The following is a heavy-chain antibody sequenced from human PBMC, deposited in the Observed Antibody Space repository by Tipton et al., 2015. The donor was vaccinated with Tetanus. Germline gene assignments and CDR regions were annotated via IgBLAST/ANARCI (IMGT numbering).Heavy chain of an antibody. CDR2: IYYYSGST. J-gene: IGHJ4*02. CDR3: ARGTGFDY. CDR1: GGSITSGTYY. V-gene: IGHV4-39*01. D-gene: IGHD3-10*01. Sequence: LRLSCTVSGGSITSGTYYWGWIRQPPGKGLEWIGNIYYYSGSTYYNSPLKSRVTISLDTPKNQFSLKMTSVTAADTAVYYCARGTGFDYWGQGTLVTVSS.